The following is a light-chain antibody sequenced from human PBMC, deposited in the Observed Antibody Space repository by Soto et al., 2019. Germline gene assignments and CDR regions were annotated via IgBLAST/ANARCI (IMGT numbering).Light chain of an antibody. V-gene: IGKV3-11*01. J-gene: IGKJ5*01. CDR1: ESVASNY. Sequence: PGETATLSCRASESVASNYLAWYQQKPGQAPRLLVYGASNRATGIPARFSGSRSGTDFTLTISSLEPEDFAVYYCQQRSNWPPITFGQGTRLEI. CDR3: QQRSNWPPIT. CDR2: GAS.